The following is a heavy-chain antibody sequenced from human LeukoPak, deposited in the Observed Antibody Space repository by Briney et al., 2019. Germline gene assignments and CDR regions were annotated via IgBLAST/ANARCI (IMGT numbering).Heavy chain of an antibody. CDR2: IYYSGST. Sequence: SETLSLTCTVSGGSISIYYWTWIRQPPGKGLEWIGYIYYSGSTNYNPSLKSRVTISVDTSKNQFSLKLSSVTAADTAVYYCARAMVPRSGYYYYYMDVWGKGTTVTVSS. CDR1: GGSISIYY. V-gene: IGHV4-59*01. J-gene: IGHJ6*03. CDR3: ARAMVPRSGYYYYYMDV. D-gene: IGHD2-8*01.